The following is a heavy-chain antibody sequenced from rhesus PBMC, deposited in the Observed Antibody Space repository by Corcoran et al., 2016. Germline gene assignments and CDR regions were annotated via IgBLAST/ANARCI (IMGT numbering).Heavy chain of an antibody. J-gene: IGHJ4*01. CDR1: GSSISVGYSS. V-gene: IGHV4S12*01. CDR2: IYSSSVNT. CDR3: ASLLRGLFDY. Sequence: QVRLPGSGPGLWKPSEPPAFDCTVSGSSISVGYSSRRWIRQPPGKGLEWIGGIYSSSVNTYYNPSLKSRVTISKDTSKNHFSLKLSSGTAADTAVDYCASLLRGLFDYWGQGVLVTVSS. D-gene: IGHD2-2*01.